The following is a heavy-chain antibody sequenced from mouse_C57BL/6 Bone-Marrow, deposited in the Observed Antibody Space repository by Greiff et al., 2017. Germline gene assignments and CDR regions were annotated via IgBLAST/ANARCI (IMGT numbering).Heavy chain of an antibody. D-gene: IGHD2-4*01. J-gene: IGHJ4*01. Sequence: VQGVESGAELVRPGTSVKVSCKASGYAFTNYLIEWVKQRPGQGLEWIGVINPGSGGTNYNEKFKGKATLTAAKSSSTAYMQLSSLTSEDSAVYFGAIRGIYYEADYAMDYWGQGTSVTVSS. V-gene: IGHV1-54*01. CDR3: AIRGIYYEADYAMDY. CDR2: INPGSGGT. CDR1: GYAFTNYL.